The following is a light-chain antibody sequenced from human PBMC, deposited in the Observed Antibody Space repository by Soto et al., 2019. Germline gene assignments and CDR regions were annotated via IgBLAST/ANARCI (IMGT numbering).Light chain of an antibody. V-gene: IGKV3-15*01. CDR2: GAS. CDR3: QQYNDWPPGT. Sequence: ERVMTQSPATLSVSPGDSATLSCRASQSVGTDLAWYQQKPGQAPRLLIYGASTRATGVSGRFSGSGSGTEFTLTVSSLQSEDFAVYFCQQYNDWPPGTFGQGTKLEI. CDR1: QSVGTD. J-gene: IGKJ2*01.